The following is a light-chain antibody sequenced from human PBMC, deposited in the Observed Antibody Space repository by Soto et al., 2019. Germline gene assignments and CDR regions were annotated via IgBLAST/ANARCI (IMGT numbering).Light chain of an antibody. CDR3: QQYGSSPRT. J-gene: IGKJ1*01. CDR2: GAS. CDR1: QSVSSSY. Sequence: EIGWTQSQATLSLSPGERATLSCRASQSVSSSYLAWYQQKPGQAPRLLIYGASSRATGIPDRFSGSGSGTDFTLTISRLEPEDFAVYYCQQYGSSPRTFGQGTKVEIK. V-gene: IGKV3-20*01.